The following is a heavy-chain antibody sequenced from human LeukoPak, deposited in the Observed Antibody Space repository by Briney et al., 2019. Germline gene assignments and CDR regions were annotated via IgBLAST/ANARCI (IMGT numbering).Heavy chain of an antibody. Sequence: SETLSLTCGVSGGSVTSTNWWTWIRQPPGKGLEWIGEVHINGNTNYNPALYGRVTMSVDTSDNHVSLKLTSLTAADTAVYFCAREGGPYRPLDYSGQGTLVTVTS. CDR2: VHINGNT. V-gene: IGHV4-4*02. J-gene: IGHJ4*02. D-gene: IGHD3-16*02. CDR3: AREGGPYRPLDY. CDR1: GGSVTSTNW.